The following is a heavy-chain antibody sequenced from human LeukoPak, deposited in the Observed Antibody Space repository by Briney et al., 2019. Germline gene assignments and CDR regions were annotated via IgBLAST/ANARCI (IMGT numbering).Heavy chain of an antibody. CDR3: ATVGYSYGAFDY. J-gene: IGHJ4*02. CDR1: GYTLTEIS. V-gene: IGHV1-24*01. CDR2: FDREDGET. D-gene: IGHD5-18*01. Sequence: ASVKVSCKVSGYTLTEISLHWVRQAPGKGLEWMGGFDREDGETMYAQKFQGRVTMTEDTSTDTAFMELSSLRSEDTAVYYCATVGYSYGAFDYWGQGALVIVSS.